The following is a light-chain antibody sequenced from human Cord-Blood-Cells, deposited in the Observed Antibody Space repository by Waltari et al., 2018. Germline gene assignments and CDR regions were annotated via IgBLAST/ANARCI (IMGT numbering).Light chain of an antibody. V-gene: IGKV3-11*01. J-gene: IGKJ1*01. Sequence: EIVLTQSPATLPLSPRERATLPCRASQSVSSYLAWYQQKPGQAPRLLIYDASNRATGIPARFSGSGSGTDFTLTISSLEPEDFAVYYCQQRSNWPRTFGQGTKVEIK. CDR1: QSVSSY. CDR3: QQRSNWPRT. CDR2: DAS.